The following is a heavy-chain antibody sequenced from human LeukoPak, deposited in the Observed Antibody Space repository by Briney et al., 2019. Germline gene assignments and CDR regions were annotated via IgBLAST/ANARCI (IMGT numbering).Heavy chain of an antibody. D-gene: IGHD1-26*01. CDR2: MNPNSGNT. CDR3: ARQGRGSYLTAGWFDP. CDR1: GYTFTSYD. Sequence: ASVKVSCKASGYTFTSYDINWVRQATGQGLEWMGWMNPNSGNTGYAQKFQGRVTITRNTSISTAYMELSSLRSGDTAVYYCARQGRGSYLTAGWFDPWGQGTLVTVSS. V-gene: IGHV1-8*03. J-gene: IGHJ5*02.